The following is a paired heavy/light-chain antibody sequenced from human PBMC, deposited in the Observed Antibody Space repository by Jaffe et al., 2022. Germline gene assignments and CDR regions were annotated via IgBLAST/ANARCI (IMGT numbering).Heavy chain of an antibody. Sequence: EVQLVQSGAEVKKPGESLKISCKGSGYSFTSYWIGWVRQMPGKGLEWMGIIYPGDSDTRYSPSFQGQVTISADKSISTAYLQWSSLKASDTAMYYCVRHGRITTGTTHYYYYYYMDVWGKGTTVTVSS. CDR1: GYSFTSYW. D-gene: IGHD1-1*01. CDR2: IYPGDSDT. J-gene: IGHJ6*03. CDR3: VRHGRITTGTTHYYYYYYMDV. V-gene: IGHV5-51*01.
Light chain of an antibody. Sequence: QSALTQPRSVSGSPGQSVTISCTGTSSDVGGYNYVSWYQQHPGKAPKLMIYDVSKRPSGVPDRFSGSKSGNTASLTISGLQAEDEADYYCCSYAGSYTFEVFGTGTKVTVL. J-gene: IGLJ1*01. V-gene: IGLV2-11*01. CDR2: DVS. CDR1: SSDVGGYNY. CDR3: CSYAGSYTFEV.